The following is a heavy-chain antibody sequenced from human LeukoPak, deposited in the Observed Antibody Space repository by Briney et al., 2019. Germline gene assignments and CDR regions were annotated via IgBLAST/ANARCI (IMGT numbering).Heavy chain of an antibody. V-gene: IGHV4-59*11. CDR3: GRAGGDWGGVGKEFDC. CDR2: IYYSGST. Sequence: SETLSLTCTVSRGSISSHYWSWIRQPPGKGLEWIGYIYYSGSTNYNPSLKSRVTISVETSKNQFSLKLSPCTAADTAVYYFGRAGGDWGGVGKEFDCWGQGTLVTVSS. D-gene: IGHD3-16*01. J-gene: IGHJ4*02. CDR1: RGSISSHY.